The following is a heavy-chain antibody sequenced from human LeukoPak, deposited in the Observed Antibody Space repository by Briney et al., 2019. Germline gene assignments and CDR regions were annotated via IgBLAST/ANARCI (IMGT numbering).Heavy chain of an antibody. D-gene: IGHD6-6*01. V-gene: IGHV1-69*13. J-gene: IGHJ4*02. CDR1: GGTFSSYA. CDR2: IIPIFGTA. Sequence: SVKVSCKASGGTFSSYAISWVRQAPGQGLEWMGGIIPIFGTANYAQKSQGRVTITADESTSTAYMELSSLRSEDTAVYYCATHPQTSTVQYSRSDYWGQGTLVTVSS. CDR3: ATHPQTSTVQYSRSDY.